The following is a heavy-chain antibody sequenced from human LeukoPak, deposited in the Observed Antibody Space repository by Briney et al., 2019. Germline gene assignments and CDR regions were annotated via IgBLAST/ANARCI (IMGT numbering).Heavy chain of an antibody. CDR3: AKFYVVGATTPFDY. J-gene: IGHJ4*02. D-gene: IGHD1-26*01. Sequence: GGSLRLSCAASGFTFSSYGMSWVRQAPGKGLEWVSAISDSGGSTYYADSVKGRFTISRDNSKNTLYLQMNSLRAEDTAVYKCAKFYVVGATTPFDYWGQGPLVTVSS. CDR1: GFTFSSYG. CDR2: ISDSGGST. V-gene: IGHV3-23*01.